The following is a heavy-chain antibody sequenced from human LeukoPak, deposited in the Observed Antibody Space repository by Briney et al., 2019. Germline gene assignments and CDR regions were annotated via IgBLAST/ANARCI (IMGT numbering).Heavy chain of an antibody. Sequence: GGSLRLSCAAPGFIFSNYALHWVRQAPGKGLAWVSVISYEGRNKYYADSVKGRFTISRDNSKNTLFLQMNSLRAEDTAVYYCARDGYFGSDSVTGAGALGDYYMDVWGKGTTVTVSS. CDR1: GFIFSNYA. CDR2: ISYEGRNK. CDR3: ARDGYFGSDSVTGAGALGDYYMDV. V-gene: IGHV3-30*04. D-gene: IGHD3-9*01. J-gene: IGHJ6*03.